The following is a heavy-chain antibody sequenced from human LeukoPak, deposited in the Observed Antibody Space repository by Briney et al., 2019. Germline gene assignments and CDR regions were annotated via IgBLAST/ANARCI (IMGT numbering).Heavy chain of an antibody. V-gene: IGHV3-7*01. CDR1: GFTFSSYW. D-gene: IGHD3-22*01. Sequence: PGGSLRLSCAASGFTFSSYWMSWVRQAPGKGLEWVANIKQDGSVKYHVDSVKGRFTISRDNAKNSLYLQMNSLRAEDTAVYYCAREIRITMIVVPPSPYYYYYGMDVWGQGTTVTVSS. CDR2: IKQDGSVK. CDR3: AREIRITMIVVPPSPYYYYYGMDV. J-gene: IGHJ6*02.